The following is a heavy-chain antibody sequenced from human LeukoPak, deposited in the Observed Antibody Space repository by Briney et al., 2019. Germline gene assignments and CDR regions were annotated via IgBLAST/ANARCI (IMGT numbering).Heavy chain of an antibody. V-gene: IGHV4-38-2*02. D-gene: IGHD1-26*01. J-gene: IGHJ5*02. CDR1: GGSISSYY. Sequence: SETLSLTCTVSGGSISSYYWSWIRQPPGKGLEWIGSIYHSGSTYYNPSLKSRVTISVDTSKNQFSLKLSSVTAADTAVYYCARDPSGSYYEGWFDPWGQGTLVTVSS. CDR2: IYHSGST. CDR3: ARDPSGSYYEGWFDP.